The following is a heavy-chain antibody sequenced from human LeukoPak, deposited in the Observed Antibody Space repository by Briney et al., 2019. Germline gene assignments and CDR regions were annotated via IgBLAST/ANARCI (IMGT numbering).Heavy chain of an antibody. CDR1: GGSFSDYY. V-gene: IGHV4-34*01. CDR3: ARTKSYTAMVTT. D-gene: IGHD5-18*01. CDR2: INHSGST. Sequence: SETLSLTCAVYGGSFSDYYWSLIRQPPGKGLEWIGEINHSGSTNYNPSLKSRVTISVDTSKNQFSLKLSSVTAADTAVYYCARTKSYTAMVTTWGQGTLVTVSS. J-gene: IGHJ5*02.